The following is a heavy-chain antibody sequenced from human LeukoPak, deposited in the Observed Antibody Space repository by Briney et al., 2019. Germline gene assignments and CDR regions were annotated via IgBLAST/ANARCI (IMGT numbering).Heavy chain of an antibody. CDR2: IYHSGST. V-gene: IGHV4-38-2*02. J-gene: IGHJ4*02. Sequence: SETLSLTCAVSGYSISSGYYRGWIRQPPGKGLEWIGSIYHSGSTYYNPSLKSRVTISVDTSKNQFSLKLSSVTAADTAVYYCARELLCSGGSCYFDYWGQGTLVTVSS. CDR3: ARELLCSGGSCYFDY. D-gene: IGHD2-15*01. CDR1: GYSISSGYY.